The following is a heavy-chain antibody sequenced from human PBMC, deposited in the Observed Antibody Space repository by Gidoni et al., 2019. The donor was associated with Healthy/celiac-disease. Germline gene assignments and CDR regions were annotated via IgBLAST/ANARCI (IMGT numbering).Heavy chain of an antibody. J-gene: IGHJ4*02. V-gene: IGHV1-2*02. CDR3: ARGQYYYGSGSYYNWDFDY. D-gene: IGHD3-10*01. CDR2: INPNSGGT. Sequence: QVQLVQSGAEVKKPGASVKVSCQASGYTFTGYYMHWVRQAPGQGLEWMGWINPNSGGTNYAQKFQGRVTMTRDTSISTAYMELSRLRSDDTAVYYCARGQYYYGSGSYYNWDFDYWGQGTLVTVSS. CDR1: GYTFTGYY.